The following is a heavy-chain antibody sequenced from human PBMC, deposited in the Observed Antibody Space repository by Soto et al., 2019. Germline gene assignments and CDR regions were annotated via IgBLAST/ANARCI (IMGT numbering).Heavy chain of an antibody. V-gene: IGHV3-30*18. CDR1: GFTFSSYG. D-gene: IGHD5-12*01. CDR3: AKDGYSGYDLYYYYYGMDV. CDR2: ISYDGSNK. Sequence: GGSLRLSCAASGFTFSSYGMHWVRQAPGKGLEWVAVISYDGSNKYYADSVKGRFTISRDNSKNTLYLQMNSLRDEDTAVYYCAKDGYSGYDLYYYYYGMDVWGQGTTVTVSS. J-gene: IGHJ6*02.